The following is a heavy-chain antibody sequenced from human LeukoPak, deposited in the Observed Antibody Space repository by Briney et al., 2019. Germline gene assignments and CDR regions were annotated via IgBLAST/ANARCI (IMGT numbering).Heavy chain of an antibody. CDR2: IIPIFGTA. V-gene: IGHV1-69*05. Sequence: ASVKVSCKASGGTFSSYAISWVRQAPGQGLEWIGGIIPIFGTANYAQKFQGRVTITTDESTSTAYMELSSLRSEDTAVYYCARALLKYCSSTSCYFIDPWGQGTLVTVSS. CDR1: GGTFSSYA. CDR3: ARALLKYCSSTSCYFIDP. D-gene: IGHD2-2*01. J-gene: IGHJ5*02.